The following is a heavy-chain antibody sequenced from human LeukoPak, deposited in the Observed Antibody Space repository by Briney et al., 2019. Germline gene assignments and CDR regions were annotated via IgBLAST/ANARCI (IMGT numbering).Heavy chain of an antibody. CDR1: GYSISSGYY. V-gene: IGHV4-38-2*01. CDR3: ARAMVRGIWFDP. J-gene: IGHJ5*02. Sequence: SETLSLTCAVSGYSISSGYYWGWIGQPPGKGLEWIGSIYHSGSTYYNPSLKSRVTISVDTSKNQFSLKLSSVTAADTAVYYCARAMVRGIWFDPWGQGTLVTVSS. D-gene: IGHD3-10*01. CDR2: IYHSGST.